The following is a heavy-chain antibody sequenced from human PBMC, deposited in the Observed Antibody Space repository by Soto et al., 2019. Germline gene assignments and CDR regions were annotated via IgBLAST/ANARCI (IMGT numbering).Heavy chain of an antibody. CDR1: GDSISSATHY. Sequence: SETLSLTCTVSGDSISSATHYWNWIRQPPGKGLEWIGYVYHSGNSDYNPSLKSRVTISVDMSQNQFSLRMTAVTAADTAVYFCASQSEGFEAWGQGTLVTVSA. CDR2: VYHSGNS. V-gene: IGHV4-61*01. J-gene: IGHJ5*02. CDR3: ASQSEGFEA.